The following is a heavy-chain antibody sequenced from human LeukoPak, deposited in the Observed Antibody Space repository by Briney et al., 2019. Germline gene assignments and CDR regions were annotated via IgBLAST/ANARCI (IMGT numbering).Heavy chain of an antibody. D-gene: IGHD1-14*01. Sequence: SETLSLTCTVSGGSISSGGYYWSWIRQHPGKGLEWIGYIYYSGSTYYNPSLKSRVTISVDTSKNQFSLKLSSVTAADTAVYYCAGLHRAEPYYFDYWGQGTLVTVSS. CDR3: AGLHRAEPYYFDY. CDR1: GGSISSGGYY. CDR2: IYYSGST. J-gene: IGHJ4*02. V-gene: IGHV4-31*03.